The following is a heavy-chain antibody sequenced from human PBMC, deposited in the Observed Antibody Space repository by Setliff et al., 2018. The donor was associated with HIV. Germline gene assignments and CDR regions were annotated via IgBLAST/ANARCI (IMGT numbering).Heavy chain of an antibody. D-gene: IGHD3-22*01. J-gene: IGHJ4*02. Sequence: SETLSLTCAVSGGSISSNWWSWVRQSPGKGLEWIGEIYHSGSTHYNPSLQSRVAISVDKSKSQFSLKLNSVTAADTAVYYCGGNGYYSIDYWGQGTLVTVSS. CDR2: IYHSGST. CDR1: GGSISSNW. CDR3: GGNGYYSIDY. V-gene: IGHV4-4*02.